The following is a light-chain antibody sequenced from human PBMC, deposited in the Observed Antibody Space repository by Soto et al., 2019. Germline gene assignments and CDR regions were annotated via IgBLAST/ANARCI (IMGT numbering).Light chain of an antibody. V-gene: IGKV3-20*01. CDR3: QQYGSSVIT. Sequence: EIVWTQSPGTLSLSPGERATLSFRPSQSVSSNYLVWYQQKAGQAPRLLIYGSSRRATGIPHRFSGSGSGTDFTLTISRLEPEDFAVYYCQQYGSSVITFGQGTRLEIK. CDR1: QSVSSNY. CDR2: GSS. J-gene: IGKJ5*01.